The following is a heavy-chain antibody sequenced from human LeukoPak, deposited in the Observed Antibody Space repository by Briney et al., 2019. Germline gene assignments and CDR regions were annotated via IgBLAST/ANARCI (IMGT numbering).Heavy chain of an antibody. CDR1: GFTFSSYW. Sequence: GGSLRLSCAASGFTFSSYWMSWVRQAPGKGLEWVANIKQDGSEKYYVDSVKGRFTISRDNAKNSLYLQMNSLRAEDTAVYYCAKPGEQQLVLYYFDYWGQGTLVTVSS. J-gene: IGHJ4*02. D-gene: IGHD6-13*01. CDR3: AKPGEQQLVLYYFDY. V-gene: IGHV3-7*01. CDR2: IKQDGSEK.